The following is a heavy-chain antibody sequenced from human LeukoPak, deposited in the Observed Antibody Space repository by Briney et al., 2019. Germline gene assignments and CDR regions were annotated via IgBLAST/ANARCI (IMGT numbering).Heavy chain of an antibody. J-gene: IGHJ4*02. CDR3: AKASWEPRPLYYFDY. CDR2: ISGSGDST. D-gene: IGHD1-26*01. V-gene: IGHV3-23*01. CDR1: GFTFSSYA. Sequence: GGSLRLSRATSGFTFSSYAMSWVRQAPGKGLEWVSAISGSGDSTYYADSVKGRFTISRDNSKNTLYLQMNSLRAEDTAVYYFAKASWEPRPLYYFDYWGQGTLVTVSS.